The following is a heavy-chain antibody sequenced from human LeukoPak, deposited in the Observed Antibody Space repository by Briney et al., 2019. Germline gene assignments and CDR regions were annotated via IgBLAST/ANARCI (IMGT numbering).Heavy chain of an antibody. V-gene: IGHV5-51*01. CDR1: GYSFTSNW. J-gene: IGHJ4*02. D-gene: IGHD1-20*01. Sequence: GESLKISCKGSGYSFTSNWIGWVRQMPGKGLEWMGIIYPGDSDTKYSPSFQGQVTISADKSVSIAYLQWSSLKASDTAMYYCARHPLLTVPFDYWGQGTLVTVSS. CDR2: IYPGDSDT. CDR3: ARHPLLTVPFDY.